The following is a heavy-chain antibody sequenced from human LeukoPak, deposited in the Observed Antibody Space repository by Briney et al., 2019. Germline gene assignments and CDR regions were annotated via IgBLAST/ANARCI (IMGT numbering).Heavy chain of an antibody. CDR2: ISYDGSNK. V-gene: IGHV3-30*18. Sequence: GRSLRLSCAASGFTFSSYGMHWVRQAPGKGLEWVAVISYDGSNKYYADSVKGRFTISRDNSKNTLYLQMNSLRAEDTAVYYCAKDIVVVVAATGSDYWGLGTLVTVSS. D-gene: IGHD2-15*01. J-gene: IGHJ4*02. CDR3: AKDIVVVVAATGSDY. CDR1: GFTFSSYG.